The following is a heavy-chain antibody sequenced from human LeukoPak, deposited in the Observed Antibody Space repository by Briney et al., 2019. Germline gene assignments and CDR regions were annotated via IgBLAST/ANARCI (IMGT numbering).Heavy chain of an antibody. J-gene: IGHJ2*01. Sequence: PSETLSLTCTVSGGSISSSSYYWGWIRQPPGKGLEWIGSIYYSGSTYHNPPLKSRVTISVDTSKNQFSLKLSSVTAADTAVYYCARSVREDYDILTGSLFDLWGRGTLVTVSS. CDR2: IYYSGST. CDR1: GGSISSSSYY. V-gene: IGHV4-39*01. D-gene: IGHD3-9*01. CDR3: ARSVREDYDILTGSLFDL.